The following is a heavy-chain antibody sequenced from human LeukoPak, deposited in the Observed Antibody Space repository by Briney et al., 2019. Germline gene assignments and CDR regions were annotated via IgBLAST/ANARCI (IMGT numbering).Heavy chain of an antibody. Sequence: VASVKVSCKASGFTFTSFYMHWVRQAPGQGLEWMGIINPSGHTTDYAQKFQGRVTMTRDTPTSTVYMELSSLRSDDTAVYYCAKGRDGYKPFDNWGQGTMVTVSS. CDR1: GFTFTSFY. CDR3: AKGRDGYKPFDN. D-gene: IGHD5-24*01. CDR2: INPSGHTT. J-gene: IGHJ3*02. V-gene: IGHV1-46*01.